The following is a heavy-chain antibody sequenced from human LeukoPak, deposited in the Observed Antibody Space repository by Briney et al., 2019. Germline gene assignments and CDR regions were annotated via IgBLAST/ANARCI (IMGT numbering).Heavy chain of an antibody. Sequence: PGGSLRLSCAASGFTFSSYSMNWVRQAPGKGLEWVSSISSSSYIYYADSVKGRFTISRDNAKNSLYLQMNSLRAEDTAVYYCARDGSSSSWYPVDYYYGMDVWGQGTTVTVSS. CDR2: ISSSSYI. CDR1: GFTFSSYS. V-gene: IGHV3-21*01. J-gene: IGHJ6*02. D-gene: IGHD6-13*01. CDR3: ARDGSSSSWYPVDYYYGMDV.